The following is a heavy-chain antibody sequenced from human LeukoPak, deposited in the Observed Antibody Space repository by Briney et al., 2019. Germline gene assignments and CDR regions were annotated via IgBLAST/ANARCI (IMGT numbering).Heavy chain of an antibody. Sequence: GGSLRLSCVASGFTFDTHWMNWVRQAPGKGLEWVAKIKQDASETYYVDSVKGRFTISRDNAENSLYLQMNSLRAEDTAVYYCAKLHNLNCDYWGLGTLVTVSS. V-gene: IGHV3-7*01. CDR2: IKQDASET. CDR3: AKLHNLNCDY. J-gene: IGHJ4*02. D-gene: IGHD1-14*01. CDR1: GFTFDTHW.